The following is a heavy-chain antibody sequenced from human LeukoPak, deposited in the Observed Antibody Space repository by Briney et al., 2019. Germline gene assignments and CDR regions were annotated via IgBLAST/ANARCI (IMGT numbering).Heavy chain of an antibody. V-gene: IGHV3-64D*06. Sequence: GGSLRLSCSASGFTFSSYAMHWVRQAPGKGLEYVSAISSNGGSTYYADSVKGRFTISRDNSKNTLYLQMSSLRAEDTAVYYCVKSRLRLALTDAFDIWGQGTMVTVSS. J-gene: IGHJ3*02. D-gene: IGHD4-17*01. CDR3: VKSRLRLALTDAFDI. CDR2: ISSNGGST. CDR1: GFTFSSYA.